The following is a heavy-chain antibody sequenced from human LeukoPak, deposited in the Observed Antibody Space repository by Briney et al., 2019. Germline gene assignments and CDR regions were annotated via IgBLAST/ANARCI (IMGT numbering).Heavy chain of an antibody. CDR2: IIPILGIA. V-gene: IGHV1-69*04. CDR3: AREGGSDFWSGYYMDY. J-gene: IGHJ4*02. CDR1: GGTFSSYA. D-gene: IGHD3-3*01. Sequence: SVKVSCKASGGTFSSYAISWVRQAPGQGLEWMGRIIPILGIANYAQKFQGRVTIIADKSTSTAYMELSSLRSEDTAVYYCAREGGSDFWSGYYMDYWGQGTLVTVSS.